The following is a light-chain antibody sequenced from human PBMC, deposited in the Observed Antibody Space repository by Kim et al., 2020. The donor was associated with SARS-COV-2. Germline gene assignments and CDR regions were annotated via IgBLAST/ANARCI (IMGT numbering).Light chain of an antibody. V-gene: IGLV3-21*04. Sequence: PGEAAMMTWGEKKVGIKGGAWYQQKPGTPPVVVIYYDPDRPSGLPERFSGSNFDNTATLSISSVEAGDEADYYCQVWDSSGDNHVVFGGGTQLTVL. J-gene: IGLJ2*01. CDR1: KVGIKG. CDR2: YDP. CDR3: QVWDSSGDNHVV.